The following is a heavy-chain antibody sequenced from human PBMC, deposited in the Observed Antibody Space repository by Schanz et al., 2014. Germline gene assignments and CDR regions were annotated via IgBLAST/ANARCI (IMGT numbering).Heavy chain of an antibody. CDR1: GFTFRGYA. Sequence: EVQLLESGGGLVQPGGSLRLSCAASGFTFRGYAMSWVRQAPGKGLEWVSGFDAHDGRAYYADSAKGRFTISRDNSKNTLYLQMNSLRPEDTAVYYCARGGFGEVSYFDYWGQGTLVTVSS. CDR3: ARGGFGEVSYFDY. J-gene: IGHJ4*02. D-gene: IGHD3-10*01. CDR2: FDAHDGRA. V-gene: IGHV3-23*01.